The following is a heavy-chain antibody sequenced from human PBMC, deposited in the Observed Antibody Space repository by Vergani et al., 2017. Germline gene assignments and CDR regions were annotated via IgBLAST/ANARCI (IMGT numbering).Heavy chain of an antibody. V-gene: IGHV1-24*01. CDR1: GYTLTELS. CDR3: AKQGRGFLEWPYTIDSFDI. D-gene: IGHD3-3*01. CDR2: FDPEDGET. Sequence: QVQLVQSGAEVKKPGASVKVSCKISGYTLTELSIHWVRQTPGXGLEWMGTFDPEDGETIYAQRFQGRITMTEDISTDTAYMELSSLRSEDTAVYYCAKQGRGFLEWPYTIDSFDIWGQGTMVTVSS. J-gene: IGHJ3*02.